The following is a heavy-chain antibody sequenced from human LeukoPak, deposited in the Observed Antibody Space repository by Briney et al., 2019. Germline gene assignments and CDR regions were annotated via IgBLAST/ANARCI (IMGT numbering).Heavy chain of an antibody. V-gene: IGHV3-11*01. CDR2: ISSCGSTI. D-gene: IGHD3-22*01. CDR3: ARDSYYYDSSGYYGNWFDP. J-gene: IGHJ5*02. Sequence: GGTVRLFCAASRFTFNDYYMIWIRHAPGKGLEGGSYISSCGSTIYYADSVKGRFTISRDNAKNSQYPQMYSLRAEDTAVYYCARDSYYYDSSGYYGNWFDPWGQGTLVTVSS. CDR1: RFTFNDYY.